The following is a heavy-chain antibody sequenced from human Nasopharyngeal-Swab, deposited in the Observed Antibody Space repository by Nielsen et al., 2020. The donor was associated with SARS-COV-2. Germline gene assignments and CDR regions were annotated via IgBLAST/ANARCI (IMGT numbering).Heavy chain of an antibody. J-gene: IGHJ6*02. CDR2: IVVGSGNT. CDR3: AADWFRLRFLEWLTGGYGMDV. D-gene: IGHD3-3*01. V-gene: IGHV1-58*01. Sequence: SVKVSCKASGFTFTSSAVQWVRQARGQRLEWIGWIVVGSGNTNYAQKFQERVTITRDMSTSTAYMELSSLRSEDTAVYYCAADWFRLRFLEWLTGGYGMDVWGQGTTVTVSS. CDR1: GFTFTSSA.